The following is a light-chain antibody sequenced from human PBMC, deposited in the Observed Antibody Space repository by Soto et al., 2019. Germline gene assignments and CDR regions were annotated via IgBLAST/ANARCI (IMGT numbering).Light chain of an antibody. J-gene: IGKJ1*01. V-gene: IGKV1-5*01. CDR2: DAS. CDR3: QQYNSYSWT. Sequence: DIQMTQSPSTLSASVRDRVTITCRASQTINTWLAWYQQKPGKAPKLLIYDASSLESGVPSRFSGSGSGTEFTLTISSLQPDDFATYYCQQYNSYSWTFGQGTKVEIK. CDR1: QTINTW.